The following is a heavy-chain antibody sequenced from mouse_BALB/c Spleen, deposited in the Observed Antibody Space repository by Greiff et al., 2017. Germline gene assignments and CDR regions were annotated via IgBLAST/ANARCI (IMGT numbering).Heavy chain of an antibody. Sequence: VKLMESGPGLVQPSQSLSITCTVSGFSLTSYGVHWVRQSPGKGLEWLGVIWSGGSTDYNAAFISRLSISKDNSKSQVFFKMNSLQANDTAIYYCASNHAWFAYWGQGTLVTVSA. CDR1: GFSLTSYG. CDR3: ASNHAWFAY. V-gene: IGHV2-2*02. CDR2: IWSGGST. J-gene: IGHJ3*01.